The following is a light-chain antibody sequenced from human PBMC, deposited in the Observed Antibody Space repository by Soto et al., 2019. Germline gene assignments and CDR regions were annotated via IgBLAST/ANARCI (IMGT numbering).Light chain of an antibody. CDR3: QQDYNLPWT. Sequence: PGERVTLSCRASQSVSSGYLTWYQQKPGRAPRLLIYGASTRATSIPARFSGSGSGTDFTLTISSLQPEDFAVYYCQQDYNLPWTFGQGTKVEIK. CDR2: GAS. J-gene: IGKJ1*01. V-gene: IGKV3D-7*01. CDR1: QSVSSGY.